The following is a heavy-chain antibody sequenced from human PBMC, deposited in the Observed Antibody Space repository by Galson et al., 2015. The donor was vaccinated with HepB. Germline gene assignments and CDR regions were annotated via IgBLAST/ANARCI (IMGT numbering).Heavy chain of an antibody. J-gene: IGHJ4*02. CDR1: GFTFSSYG. V-gene: IGHV3-30*18. CDR2: ISYDGNNK. D-gene: IGHD5-12*01. Sequence: SLRLSCAASGFTFSSYGMHWVRQAPGKGLEWVAVISYDGNNKYYADSAKGRLTISRDNSKNTLFVQMNSLRAEDTAVYYCAKETHGYGLGYWGQGTLVIVSS. CDR3: AKETHGYGLGY.